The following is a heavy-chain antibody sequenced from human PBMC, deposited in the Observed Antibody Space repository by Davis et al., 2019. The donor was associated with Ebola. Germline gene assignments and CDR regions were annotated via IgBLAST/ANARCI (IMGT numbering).Heavy chain of an antibody. V-gene: IGHV4-34*01. CDR1: GGSFSGYY. Sequence: SETLSLTCAVYGGSFSGYYWSWIRQPPGKELEWIGEINHSGSTNYNPSLKSRVTISVDTSKNQFSLKLSSVTAADTAVYYCAHRTAPKYYSNYYYYGMDVWGQGTTVTVSS. J-gene: IGHJ6*02. D-gene: IGHD4-11*01. CDR3: AHRTAPKYYSNYYYYGMDV. CDR2: INHSGST.